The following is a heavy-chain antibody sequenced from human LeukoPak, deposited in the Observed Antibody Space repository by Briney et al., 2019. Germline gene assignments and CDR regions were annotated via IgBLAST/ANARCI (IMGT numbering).Heavy chain of an antibody. J-gene: IGHJ4*02. V-gene: IGHV6-1*01. CDR2: TYYRSKWKN. Sequence: SQALSLTCAISGDSVSSNSAAWNWIRQSPSRGLEWVGRTYYRSKWKNDYAVSVKSRVTINPDTSKNQCSLHLNSVTPEDTAVYYCARDWYCSSAGCLFDHWGQGTLVTVSS. D-gene: IGHD2-2*01. CDR3: ARDWYCSSAGCLFDH. CDR1: GDSVSSNSAA.